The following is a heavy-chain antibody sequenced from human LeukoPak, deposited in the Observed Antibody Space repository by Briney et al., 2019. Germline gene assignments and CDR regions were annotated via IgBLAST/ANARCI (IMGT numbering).Heavy chain of an antibody. CDR2: TYYRSKWYY. V-gene: IGHV6-1*01. CDR3: ALARSEYHYGMDV. CDR1: GDSVSSISVA. J-gene: IGHJ6*02. Sequence: SQILSLTCAISGDSVSSISVAWNWIRQSPSRGLEWLGRTYYRSKWYYEYAVSVKGRININPDPSKNLFSLQLNSVTPEDTAVYYCALARSEYHYGMDVWGQGTTVTVSS.